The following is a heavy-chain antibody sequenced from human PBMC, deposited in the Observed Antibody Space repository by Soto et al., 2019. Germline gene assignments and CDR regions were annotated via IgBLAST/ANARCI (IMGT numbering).Heavy chain of an antibody. CDR2: ISGSGGRT. Sequence: LRLSCAASGFIFSSYAMTWVRQAPGKGLEWVSAISGSGGRTYYADSVKGRFTISRDNSKNTLYLQMNSLRADDTAVYYCAKDMYTSSSSFGMDVWGQGTMVTLSS. J-gene: IGHJ6*02. CDR1: GFIFSSYA. CDR3: AKDMYTSSSSFGMDV. V-gene: IGHV3-23*01. D-gene: IGHD6-6*01.